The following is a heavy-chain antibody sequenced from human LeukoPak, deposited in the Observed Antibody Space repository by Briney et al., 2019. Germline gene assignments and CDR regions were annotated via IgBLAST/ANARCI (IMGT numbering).Heavy chain of an antibody. D-gene: IGHD6-6*01. V-gene: IGHV3-74*01. Sequence: PGGSLRLSCAASGFTFSSYWMQWLRQVPGKGLVWVSRINGDGSSTNYADSVKGRFTISRDNAKNTLYLQMNSLRAEDTAVYYCARDGLPAARDIWGQGTMVTVSS. CDR3: ARDGLPAARDI. CDR1: GFTFSSYW. CDR2: INGDGSST. J-gene: IGHJ3*02.